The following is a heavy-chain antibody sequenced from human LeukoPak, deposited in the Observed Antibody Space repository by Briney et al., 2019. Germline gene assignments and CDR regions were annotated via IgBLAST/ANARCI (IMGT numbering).Heavy chain of an antibody. CDR1: GGSISSYY. D-gene: IGHD3-22*01. CDR3: ARGYYYDSSGYYDPYYYYGMDV. V-gene: IGHV4-59*01. CDR2: IYYSGST. J-gene: IGHJ6*02. Sequence: SETLSLTYTVSGGSISSYYWSWIRQPPGKGLEWIGYIYYSGSTNYNPSLKSRVTISVDTSKNQFSLKLSSVTAADTAVYYCARGYYYDSSGYYDPYYYYGMDVWGQGTTVTVSS.